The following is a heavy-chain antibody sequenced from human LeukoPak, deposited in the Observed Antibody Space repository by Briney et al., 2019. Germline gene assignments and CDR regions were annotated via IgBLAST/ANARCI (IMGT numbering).Heavy chain of an antibody. CDR2: IRYDGSNK. CDR3: AKKYNTGLDP. J-gene: IGHJ5*02. CDR1: GFTFSSYG. Sequence: GGSLRLSCVESGFTFSSYGMHWVHQAPGKGLEWVAFIRYDGSNKYYADSVKGRFTISRDNSKNTLYLQMNSLRAEDTAVYYCAKKYNTGLDPWGQGTLVTVSS. V-gene: IGHV3-30*02. D-gene: IGHD1-14*01.